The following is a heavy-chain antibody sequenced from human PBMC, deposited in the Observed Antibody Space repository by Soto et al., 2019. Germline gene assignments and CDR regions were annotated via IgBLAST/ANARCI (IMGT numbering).Heavy chain of an antibody. CDR1: GFTFSSYA. CDR2: ISGSGGST. Sequence: EVQLLESGGGLVQPGGSLRLSCAASGFTFSSYAMSWVRQAPGKGLEWVSAISGSGGSTYYADSVKGRFTISRDNSKNTLYLQMNSLRAEDTAVDYCAKDLPSVCGSTSCYNLAFDIGGQGTMVTVSS. V-gene: IGHV3-23*01. CDR3: AKDLPSVCGSTSCYNLAFDI. D-gene: IGHD2-2*02. J-gene: IGHJ3*02.